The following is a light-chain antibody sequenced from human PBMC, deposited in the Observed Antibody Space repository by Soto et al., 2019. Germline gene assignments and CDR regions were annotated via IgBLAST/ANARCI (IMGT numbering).Light chain of an antibody. J-gene: IGKJ5*01. CDR1: QTVRNNY. V-gene: IGKV3D-20*02. Sequence: EFVLTQSPGTLSLSPGERATRSCRASQTVRNNYLAWYQQKPGQAPRLLIYDASSRATGIPDRFSGGGSGTDFTLTISSLQSEDFAVYYCQQCKDWPLTFGGGTRLEIK. CDR2: DAS. CDR3: QQCKDWPLT.